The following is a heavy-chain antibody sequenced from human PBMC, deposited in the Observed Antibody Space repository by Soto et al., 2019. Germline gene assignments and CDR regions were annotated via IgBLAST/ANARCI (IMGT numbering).Heavy chain of an antibody. CDR3: ARARPYDYVWGSYRIFDY. V-gene: IGHV4-59*01. D-gene: IGHD3-16*02. CDR2: IYYSGST. Sequence: SETLSLTCTVSGGPISSYYWSWIRQPPGKGLEWIGYIYYSGSTNYNPSLKSRVTISVDTSKNQFSLKLSSVTAADTAVYYCARARPYDYVWGSYRIFDYWGQGTLVTVSS. J-gene: IGHJ4*02. CDR1: GGPISSYY.